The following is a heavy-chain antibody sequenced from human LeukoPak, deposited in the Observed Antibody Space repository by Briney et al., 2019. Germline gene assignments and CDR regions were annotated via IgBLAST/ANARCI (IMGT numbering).Heavy chain of an antibody. Sequence: ASVKVSCKASGYTFTSYYMHWVRQAPGQGLEWMGIINPSGGSTSYAQKFQGRVTMTRDTSISTAYMELSRLRSDDTAVYYCARTVQQWLVGDYWGQGTLVTVSS. CDR1: GYTFTSYY. V-gene: IGHV1-46*01. J-gene: IGHJ4*02. CDR2: INPSGGST. D-gene: IGHD6-19*01. CDR3: ARTVQQWLVGDY.